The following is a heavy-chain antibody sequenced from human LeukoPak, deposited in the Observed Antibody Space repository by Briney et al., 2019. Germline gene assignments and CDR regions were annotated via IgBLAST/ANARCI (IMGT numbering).Heavy chain of an antibody. D-gene: IGHD2-2*01. CDR1: GFTFSSYA. Sequence: GGSLRLSCAASGFTFSSYAMSWVRQAPGKGLEWVSAISGSGGSTYYADSVKGRFTISRDNSKNTLYLQMNSLRAEDTAVYYCATRIVVVPAADMDVWGQGTTVTVSS. J-gene: IGHJ6*02. CDR3: ATRIVVVPAADMDV. V-gene: IGHV3-23*01. CDR2: ISGSGGST.